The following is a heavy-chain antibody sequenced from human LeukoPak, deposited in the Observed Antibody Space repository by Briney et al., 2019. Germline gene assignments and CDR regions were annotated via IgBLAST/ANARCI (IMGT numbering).Heavy chain of an antibody. CDR2: IIPIFGTA. CDR3: ARLPLTGYSRGYYYGMDV. D-gene: IGHD3-9*01. V-gene: IGHV1-69*01. CDR1: GGTFSRYA. Sequence: SVKVSCKASGGTFSRYAISWVRQAPGQGLEWMGGIIPIFGTANHAQKFQGRVTITADESTSTAYMEPSSLRSGDTAVYYCARLPLTGYSRGYYYGMDVWGQGTTVTVSS. J-gene: IGHJ6*02.